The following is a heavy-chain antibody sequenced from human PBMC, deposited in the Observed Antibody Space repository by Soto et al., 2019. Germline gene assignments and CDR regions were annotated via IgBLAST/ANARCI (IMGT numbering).Heavy chain of an antibody. J-gene: IGHJ5*02. D-gene: IGHD3-3*01. Sequence: SETLSLTCTVSGGSISSYYWSWIRQPPGKGLEWIGYIYYSGSTNYNPSLKSRVTISVDTSKNQFSLKLSSVTAADTAVYYCARGRNYDFWGGYQGWFDPWGQGTLVTVSS. CDR1: GGSISSYY. CDR3: ARGRNYDFWGGYQGWFDP. CDR2: IYYSGST. V-gene: IGHV4-59*01.